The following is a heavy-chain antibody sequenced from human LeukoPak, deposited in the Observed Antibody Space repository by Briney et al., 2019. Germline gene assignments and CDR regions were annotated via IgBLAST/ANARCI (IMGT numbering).Heavy chain of an antibody. CDR1: GFTFSSYG. Sequence: PGGSLRLSCAASGFTFSSYGMHWVRQAPGKGLEWVALISYDGSNKYYADSVKGRFTISRDNSKNTLYLQMNSLRAEDTAVYYCALSSSWYGGFFDYWGQGTLVTVSS. CDR2: ISYDGSNK. D-gene: IGHD6-13*01. CDR3: ALSSSWYGGFFDY. J-gene: IGHJ4*02. V-gene: IGHV3-30*03.